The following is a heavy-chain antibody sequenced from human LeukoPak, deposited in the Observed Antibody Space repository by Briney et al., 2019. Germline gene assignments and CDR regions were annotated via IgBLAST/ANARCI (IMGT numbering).Heavy chain of an antibody. CDR2: ISYDGSNK. CDR3: ERASGYCSGGSCYSIVGGYYFDY. CDR1: GFTFSSYA. D-gene: IGHD2-15*01. J-gene: IGHJ4*02. Sequence: PGGSLRLSCAASGFTFSSYAMHWVRQAPGKGLEWVAVISYDGSNKYYADSVKGRFTISRDNSKNTLYLQMNSLRAEDTAVYYCERASGYCSGGSCYSIVGGYYFDYWGQGTLVTVSS. V-gene: IGHV3-30*04.